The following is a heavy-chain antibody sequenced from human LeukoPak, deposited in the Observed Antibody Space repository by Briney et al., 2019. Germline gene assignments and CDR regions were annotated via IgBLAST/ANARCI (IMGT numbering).Heavy chain of an antibody. CDR3: TKTLFSYGGLEY. Sequence: RGSLRLSRAPSLFTFSSYSMHWVRQAPGKGLEWVAFIWYDGSNKYYADSVRGRFTNFRDNSKNTLYLQMKSLRAEDTAVYYFTKTLFSYGGLEYWGQGTLVTVSS. CDR1: LFTFSSYS. CDR2: IWYDGSNK. D-gene: IGHD4-23*01. J-gene: IGHJ4*02. V-gene: IGHV3-30*02.